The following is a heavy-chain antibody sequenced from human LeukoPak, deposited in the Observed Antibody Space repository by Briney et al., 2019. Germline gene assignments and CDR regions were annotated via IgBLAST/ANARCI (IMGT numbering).Heavy chain of an antibody. J-gene: IGHJ3*02. Sequence: SETLSLTCTVSGGSISSGGYYWSWIRQPPGKGLEWIGYIYHSGSTYYNPSLKSRVTISVDTSKNQFSLKLSSVTAADTAVYYCARHWKRSYSPEAFDIWGQGTMVTVSS. CDR3: ARHWKRSYSPEAFDI. D-gene: IGHD1-26*01. V-gene: IGHV4-30-2*01. CDR1: GGSISSGGYY. CDR2: IYHSGST.